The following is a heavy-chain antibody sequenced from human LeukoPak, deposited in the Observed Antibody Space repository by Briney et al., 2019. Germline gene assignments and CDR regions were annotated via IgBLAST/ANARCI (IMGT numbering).Heavy chain of an antibody. J-gene: IGHJ4*02. D-gene: IGHD2-2*01. CDR2: ISSSGSTI. V-gene: IGHV3-48*03. CDR3: ARHYCSSTSCLPDY. Sequence: AGGSLTLSCAASGFTFRRYEMNWVRQAPGKGLEWVSYISSSGSTIYYADSVKGRFPITRDNAKNSLYLQMSSLRAEDTAVYYCARHYCSSTSCLPDYWGQGTLVTVSS. CDR1: GFTFRRYE.